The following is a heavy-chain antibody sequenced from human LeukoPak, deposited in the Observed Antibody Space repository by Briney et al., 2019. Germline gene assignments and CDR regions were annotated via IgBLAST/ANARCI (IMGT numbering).Heavy chain of an antibody. V-gene: IGHV4-59*08. J-gene: IGHJ6*02. CDR3: ASRTGRNYYGMDV. Sequence: SETLSLTCTVSGGSMSSYYWSWIRQLPGKGLEWIGSIHYSGTINYNPSLKGRVTISVDTSNNQFSLKLTSVTAADTAVFYCASRTGRNYYGMDVWGQGTTVTVSS. D-gene: IGHD1-1*01. CDR2: IHYSGTI. CDR1: GGSMSSYY.